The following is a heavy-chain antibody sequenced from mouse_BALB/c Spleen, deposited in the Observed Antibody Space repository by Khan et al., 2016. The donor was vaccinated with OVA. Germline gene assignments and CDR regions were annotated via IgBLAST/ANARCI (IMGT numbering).Heavy chain of an antibody. CDR2: IIYTGYT. V-gene: IGHV3-8*02. Sequence: EVQLQESGPSLVKPSQTLSLTCSVTGDSITSGYWNWIRKFPGNKLEYMGYIIYTGYTYYNPSLQSRISITRHTSKNQYYLQWNSVTDEDTTTYYCARSTYRYAFVYWGHGTLVTVSA. J-gene: IGHJ3*01. D-gene: IGHD2-12*01. CDR3: ARSTYRYAFVY. CDR1: GDSITSGY.